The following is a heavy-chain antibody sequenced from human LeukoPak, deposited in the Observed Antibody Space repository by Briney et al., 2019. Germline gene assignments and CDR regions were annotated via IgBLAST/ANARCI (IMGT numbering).Heavy chain of an antibody. D-gene: IGHD1-1*01. Sequence: PSETLSLTCTVSGGSVSSGSYYWSWIRQPPGKGLEWIGHIYYSGSTNYNPSLKSRVTISVDTSKNQFSLKLSSVTAADTAVYYCARDSRSNFGYYYYGMDVWGQGTTVTVSS. CDR2: IYYSGST. CDR1: GGSVSSGSYY. V-gene: IGHV4-61*01. J-gene: IGHJ6*02. CDR3: ARDSRSNFGYYYYGMDV.